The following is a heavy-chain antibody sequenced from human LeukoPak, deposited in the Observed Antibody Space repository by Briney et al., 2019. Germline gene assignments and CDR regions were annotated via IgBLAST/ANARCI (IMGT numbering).Heavy chain of an antibody. CDR1: GASISIGSFY. CDR3: AREVDSGYCSGGSCYGWRNLDY. V-gene: IGHV4-61*02. D-gene: IGHD2-15*01. Sequence: PSETLSLTCTVSGASISIGSFYWSWIRQPAGKGLEWIGRIYTSGSTNYSPSLKSRVTISVDTSKNQFSLKLSSVTAADTAVYYCAREVDSGYCSGGSCYGWRNLDYWGQGTLVTVSS. J-gene: IGHJ4*02. CDR2: IYTSGST.